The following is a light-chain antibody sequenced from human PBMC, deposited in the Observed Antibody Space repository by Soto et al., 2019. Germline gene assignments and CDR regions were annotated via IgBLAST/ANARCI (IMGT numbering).Light chain of an antibody. V-gene: IGLV2-8*01. J-gene: IGLJ3*02. CDR3: SSNAGGNNGL. CDR2: EVN. CDR1: SSDIGTHGY. Sequence: QSALTQPPSASGSPGQSVTISCTGTSSDIGTHGYVSWYQQNTGKAPKLMLYEVNQRPSGVPDRFSGSKSGNTACRTVSGLQAEDEANYYCSSNAGGNNGLFGGGTKLTVL.